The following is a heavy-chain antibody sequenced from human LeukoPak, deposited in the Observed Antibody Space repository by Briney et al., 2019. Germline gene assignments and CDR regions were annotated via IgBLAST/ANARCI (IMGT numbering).Heavy chain of an antibody. CDR2: IYTSGST. D-gene: IGHD2-2*01. V-gene: IGHV4-61*02. J-gene: IGHJ4*02. Sequence: PSQTLSLTCTVSGGSISSGSYYWSWIRQPAGKGLEWIGRIYTSGSTNYNPSLKSRVTISVGTSKNQFSLKLSSVTAADTAVYYCARAPYCSSTSCYGHFDYWGQGTLVTVSS. CDR1: GGSISSGSYY. CDR3: ARAPYCSSTSCYGHFDY.